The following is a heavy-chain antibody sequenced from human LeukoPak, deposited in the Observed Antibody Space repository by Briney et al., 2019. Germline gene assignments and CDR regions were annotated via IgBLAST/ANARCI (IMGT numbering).Heavy chain of an antibody. Sequence: SGTLSLTCTVSGGSISSYYWSWIRQPPGKGLEWIGYIYYSGSTNYNPSLKSRVTISVDTSKNQFSLKLSSVTAADTAAYYCARARWYSWDYWGQGTLVTVSS. J-gene: IGHJ4*02. CDR1: GGSISSYY. V-gene: IGHV4-59*12. D-gene: IGHD1-1*01. CDR3: ARARWYSWDY. CDR2: IYYSGST.